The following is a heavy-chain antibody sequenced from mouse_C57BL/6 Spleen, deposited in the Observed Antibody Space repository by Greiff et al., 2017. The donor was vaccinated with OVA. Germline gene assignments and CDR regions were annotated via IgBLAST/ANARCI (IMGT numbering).Heavy chain of an antibody. J-gene: IGHJ2*01. Sequence: QVQLQQSGAELVRPGASVTLSCKASGYTFTDYEMHWVKQTPVHGLEWIGAIDPETGGTAYNQKFKGKAILTADKSSSTAYMELRSLTSEDSAVYYGTPLITTVVPDYWGQGTTLTVSS. CDR1: GYTFTDYE. CDR3: TPLITTVVPDY. D-gene: IGHD1-1*01. V-gene: IGHV1-15*01. CDR2: IDPETGGT.